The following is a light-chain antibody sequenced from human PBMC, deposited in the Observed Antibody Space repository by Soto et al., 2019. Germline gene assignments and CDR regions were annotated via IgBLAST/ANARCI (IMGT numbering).Light chain of an antibody. CDR3: CSYAGSYSVV. V-gene: IGLV2-11*01. J-gene: IGLJ2*01. CDR1: SSDVGGYNY. CDR2: DVS. Sequence: QPVLTQPRSVSGSPGQSVTISCTGTSSDVGGYNYVSWYQQHPGKAPKLMIYDVSKRPSGVPDRFSGSKSCNTASLTISGLQAEDEADYYCCSYAGSYSVVFGGGTKLTVL.